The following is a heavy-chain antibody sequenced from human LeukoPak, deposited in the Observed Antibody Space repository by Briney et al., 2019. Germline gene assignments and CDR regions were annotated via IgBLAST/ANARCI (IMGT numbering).Heavy chain of an antibody. CDR3: ARVSGYTHNWFDP. J-gene: IGHJ5*02. V-gene: IGHV4-59*01. CDR2: IYYRGST. Sequence: SETLSLTCTVSGGSISSYYWSWIRQPSGKGLEWMGYIYYRGSTNYNPSLKSRVTISVDTSKNQFSLKLSSVTAADTAVYYCARVSGYTHNWFDPWGQGTLVTVSS. D-gene: IGHD3-22*01. CDR1: GGSISSYY.